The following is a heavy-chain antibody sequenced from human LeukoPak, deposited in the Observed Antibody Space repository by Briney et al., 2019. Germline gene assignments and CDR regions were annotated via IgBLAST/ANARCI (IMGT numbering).Heavy chain of an antibody. D-gene: IGHD5-18*01. CDR3: TRALEGCSYVVGY. CDR2: IRSKAYGGTT. CDR1: GFTFGDYA. J-gene: IGHJ4*02. Sequence: GGSLRLSCTGSGFTFGDYAMSWFRQAPGKGLEWVGFIRSKAYGGTTEYAASVKGRFSISRDDSKSIAYLQMNSLKTEDTAVYYCTRALEGCSYVVGYWGQGTLVTVSS. V-gene: IGHV3-49*03.